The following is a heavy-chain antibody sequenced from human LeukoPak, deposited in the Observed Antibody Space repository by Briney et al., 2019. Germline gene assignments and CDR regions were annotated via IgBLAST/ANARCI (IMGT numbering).Heavy chain of an antibody. CDR1: GFTFSNYG. CDR2: IRYDGSNK. D-gene: IGHD2-21*01. Sequence: PGGSLRLSCAASGFTFSNYGMHWVRQAPGKGLEWVAFIRYDGSNKYYADSVKGRFTISRDNSKNTLYLQMNSLRAEGTAVYYCAKGKGIAQLGYSYYFDYWGQGTLVTVSS. V-gene: IGHV3-30*02. CDR3: AKGKGIAQLGYSYYFDY. J-gene: IGHJ4*02.